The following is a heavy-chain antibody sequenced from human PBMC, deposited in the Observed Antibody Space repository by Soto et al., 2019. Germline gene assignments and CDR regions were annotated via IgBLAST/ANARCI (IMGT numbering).Heavy chain of an antibody. D-gene: IGHD2-15*01. Sequence: EVQLLESGGGLVQPGGSLRLSCAASGFTFSTYAMSWVRQAPGKGLEWVSAISGSGGNSTFYGDSVKGRFTISRDNSKNTLYLQMNSLGAEDTAVYYCAKGGGSCCFDCWGQGTLLTVSS. CDR1: GFTFSTYA. CDR2: ISGSGGNST. CDR3: AKGGGSCCFDC. V-gene: IGHV3-23*01. J-gene: IGHJ4*02.